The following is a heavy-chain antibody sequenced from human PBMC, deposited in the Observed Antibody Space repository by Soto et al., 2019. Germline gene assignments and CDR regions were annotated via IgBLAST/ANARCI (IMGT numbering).Heavy chain of an antibody. Sequence: GGSLRLSCAASGFTFSSYGMHWVRQAPGKGLEWVAVIWYDGSNKYYADSVKGRFTISRDNSKNTLYLQMNSLRAEDTAVYYCARAVTYPYYSRSRRYLDYYGLDVWGQGTTVTVSS. D-gene: IGHD3-10*01. CDR1: GFTFSSYG. V-gene: IGHV3-33*01. CDR3: ARAVTYPYYSRSRRYLDYYGLDV. J-gene: IGHJ6*02. CDR2: IWYDGSNK.